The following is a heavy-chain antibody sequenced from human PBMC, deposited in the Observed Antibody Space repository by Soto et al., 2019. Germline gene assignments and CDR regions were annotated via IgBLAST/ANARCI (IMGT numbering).Heavy chain of an antibody. D-gene: IGHD3-10*01. J-gene: IGHJ4*02. V-gene: IGHV4-59*01. Sequence: PSETLSLTCTVSGGSISNFYWSLIRQPPGKGLEWIGFISYNGITNYNPSLKSRVTISVDTSKNQFSLNLNSVTAADTAVYYCARGRYYDSMNSFTFDYWGQGALVTVSS. CDR1: GGSISNFY. CDR2: ISYNGIT. CDR3: ARGRYYDSMNSFTFDY.